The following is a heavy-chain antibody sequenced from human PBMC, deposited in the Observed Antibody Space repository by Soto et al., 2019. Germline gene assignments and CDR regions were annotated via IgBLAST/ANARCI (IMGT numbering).Heavy chain of an antibody. CDR1: GGSINSGGYY. CDR3: ARATPSVATLGYGMDV. D-gene: IGHD5-12*01. Sequence: QVQLQESGPGLVKPSQTLSLTCTVSGGSINSGGYYWNWIRQHPGRGLEWMGYIYYTGSTYYNPSLKRRITFSIDTSRKQFSLKVNSVTAADTAVYYCARATPSVATLGYGMDVWGQGTTVVVSS. V-gene: IGHV4-31*03. J-gene: IGHJ6*02. CDR2: IYYTGST.